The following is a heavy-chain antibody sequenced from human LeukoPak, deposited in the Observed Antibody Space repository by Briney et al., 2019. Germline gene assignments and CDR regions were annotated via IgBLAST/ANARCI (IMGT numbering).Heavy chain of an antibody. J-gene: IGHJ4*02. CDR1: GFTFSSSA. D-gene: IGHD3-22*01. CDR3: GSQPGYYFDSSGYSLGFDYWGQ. CDR2: ISGSGGST. V-gene: IGHV3-23*01. Sequence: GGSLRLSCAASGFTFSSSAMSWVRQAPGKGLEWVSSISGSGGSTYYADSVKGRFTISRDNSKNTLYLQMNSLRAEDTAVFYCGSQPGYYFDSSGYSLGFDYWGQWGQGTLVTVSS.